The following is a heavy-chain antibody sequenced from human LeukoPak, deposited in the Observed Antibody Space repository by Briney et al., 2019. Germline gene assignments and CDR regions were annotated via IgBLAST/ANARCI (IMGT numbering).Heavy chain of an antibody. CDR2: ISSSRSYI. CDR3: AKIYCGGDCYPPQGEGMDV. D-gene: IGHD2-21*02. V-gene: IGHV3-21*01. CDR1: GFTFSTYS. J-gene: IGHJ6*02. Sequence: PGGSLRLSCAASGFTFSTYSMNWVRQAPGKGLEWVSSISSSRSYIYYADSVKGRFTISRDNAKNSLYLQMNSLRAEDTAVYYCAKIYCGGDCYPPQGEGMDVWGQGTRSPSP.